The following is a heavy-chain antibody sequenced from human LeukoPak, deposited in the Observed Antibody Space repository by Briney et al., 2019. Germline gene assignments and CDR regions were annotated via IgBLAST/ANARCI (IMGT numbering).Heavy chain of an antibody. V-gene: IGHV4-39*01. J-gene: IGHJ5*02. CDR1: GGSISSSSCY. CDR2: IYHSGST. D-gene: IGHD4-11*01. Sequence: SETLSLTCTVSGGSISSSSCYWSWIRQPPGKGLEWIVSIYHSGSTYYNPSLKSRVTISVDTSNNQFSLKLRSVTAADTAVYYCARHLPGYSNTWPGPWGQGTLVTVSS. CDR3: ARHLPGYSNTWPGP.